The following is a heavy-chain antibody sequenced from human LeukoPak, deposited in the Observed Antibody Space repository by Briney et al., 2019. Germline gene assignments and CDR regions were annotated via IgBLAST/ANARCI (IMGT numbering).Heavy chain of an antibody. CDR3: ARGGYCSRTTCSNYNGMDV. Sequence: GGPLRLSCAASGFTFNIYGMNWVRQAPGKGLEWVAAIWYDGSTKYYADAVKGRFTISRDNSKNTLFLQMNSLRAEDTAVYYCARGGYCSRTTCSNYNGMDVWGQGTTVTVSS. D-gene: IGHD2-2*01. J-gene: IGHJ6*02. V-gene: IGHV3-33*01. CDR2: IWYDGSTK. CDR1: GFTFNIYG.